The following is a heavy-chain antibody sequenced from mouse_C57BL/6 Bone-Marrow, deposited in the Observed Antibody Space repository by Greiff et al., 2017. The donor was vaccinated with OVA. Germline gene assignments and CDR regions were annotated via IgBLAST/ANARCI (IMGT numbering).Heavy chain of an antibody. Sequence: EVQLVESGGGLVKPGGSLKLSCAASGFTFSSYAMSWVRQTPEKRLEWVATISDGGSYTYYPDNVKGRFTISRDNAKNNLYLQMSHLKSEDTAMYYCARDCYGTFAYWGQGTLVTVSA. V-gene: IGHV5-4*01. J-gene: IGHJ3*01. CDR3: ARDCYGTFAY. CDR1: GFTFSSYA. D-gene: IGHD2-1*01. CDR2: ISDGGSYT.